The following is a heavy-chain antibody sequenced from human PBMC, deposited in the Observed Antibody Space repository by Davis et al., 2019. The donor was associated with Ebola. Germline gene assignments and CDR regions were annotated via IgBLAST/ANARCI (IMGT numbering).Heavy chain of an antibody. CDR1: GFNFEDYA. CDR2: ISWNGADI. CDR3: TRARFGGPGSYYDQ. V-gene: IGHV3-9*01. D-gene: IGHD3-10*01. Sequence: PGGSLRLSCAASGFNFEDYAMHWVRQGPGKGLEWVSGISWNGADIGYGDSVKGRFTISRDNAKNSLFLEMKSLRAEDTALYYCTRARFGGPGSYYDQWGQGILVTVSS. J-gene: IGHJ4*02.